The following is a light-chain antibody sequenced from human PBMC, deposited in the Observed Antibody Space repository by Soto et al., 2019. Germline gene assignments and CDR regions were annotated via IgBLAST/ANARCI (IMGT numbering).Light chain of an antibody. CDR3: HQYNDWRQPGVT. CDR1: QSVSSN. CDR2: GAS. Sequence: EIVMTQSPANLSVSPGERATLSCRASQSVSSNLAWYQQKPGQAPSLLMYGASPRATGIPARFSGSGFGTEFPLAIAGLQSEDSAVYYCHQYNDWRQPGVTFGGGTKVEIK. V-gene: IGKV3-15*01. J-gene: IGKJ4*01.